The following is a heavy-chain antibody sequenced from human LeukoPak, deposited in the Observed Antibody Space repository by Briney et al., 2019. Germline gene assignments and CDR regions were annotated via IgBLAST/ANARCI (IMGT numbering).Heavy chain of an antibody. Sequence: SETLSLTCTVSGGSISSGDYYWSWIRQPPGKGLEWIGYIYYSGSTYYNPSLKSRVTISVDTSKNQFSLKLSSVTAADTAVYYCARLKIRFLEWHYFDYWGQGTLVTVSS. CDR2: IYYSGST. V-gene: IGHV4-30-4*08. CDR1: GGSISSGDYY. J-gene: IGHJ4*02. D-gene: IGHD3-3*01. CDR3: ARLKIRFLEWHYFDY.